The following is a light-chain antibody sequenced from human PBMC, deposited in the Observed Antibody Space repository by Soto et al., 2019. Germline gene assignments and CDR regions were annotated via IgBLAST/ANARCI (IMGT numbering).Light chain of an antibody. V-gene: IGLV2-14*01. J-gene: IGLJ1*01. CDR2: GVS. Sequence: LTQPASVSESPGQSITISCAGTSSDIGAYNYVSWYQQHPDKAPKLLIYGVSNRPSGVSDRFSGSKSGNTVSLTISGLQADDEADYYCTSYASGSTYVFGTGTKV. CDR3: TSYASGSTYV. CDR1: SSDIGAYNY.